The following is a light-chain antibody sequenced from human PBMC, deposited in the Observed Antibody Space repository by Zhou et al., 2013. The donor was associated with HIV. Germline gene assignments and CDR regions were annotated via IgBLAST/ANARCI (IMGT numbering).Light chain of an antibody. CDR3: QQSYDSPPT. CDR2: ATS. V-gene: IGKV1-39*01. CDR1: QSIGNS. Sequence: DIQMTQSPSSLSASVGDRVTLTCRASQSIGNSLNWYQQRPGKAPKLLIYATSSLQSGVPSRFSGGGSGTDFTLTISSLQPEDFATYYCQQSYDSPPTFGHGTKVEIK. J-gene: IGKJ1*01.